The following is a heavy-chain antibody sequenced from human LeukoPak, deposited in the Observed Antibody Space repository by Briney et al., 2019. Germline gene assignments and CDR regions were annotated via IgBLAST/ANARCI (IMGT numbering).Heavy chain of an antibody. CDR3: TKDLALYTGPYSGSFYSPIDC. Sequence: GGSLRLSCAASGFTFSNCAMSWVRQAPGKGLEWVSSISGSGDNTYYADSVKGRFTISRDNFKNTLYVQMNSLKAEDTAVYYCTKDLALYTGPYSGSFYSPIDCWGQGTLVTVSS. J-gene: IGHJ4*02. CDR2: ISGSGDNT. V-gene: IGHV3-23*01. D-gene: IGHD1-26*01. CDR1: GFTFSNCA.